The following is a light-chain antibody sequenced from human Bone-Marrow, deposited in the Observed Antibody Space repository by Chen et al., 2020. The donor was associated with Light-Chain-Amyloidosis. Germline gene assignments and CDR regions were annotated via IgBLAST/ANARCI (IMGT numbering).Light chain of an antibody. J-gene: IGKJ4*01. CDR2: DAS. Sequence: EIVLTQSPATLSLSPGERATLSCRASQSVSSYLAWYQQKPGQAPRLLIYDASNRATGIPARFSGSASGTDFTLTISSLEPEDFAVYYCQQRSTLFGGGTKVEIK. CDR3: QQRSTL. CDR1: QSVSSY. V-gene: IGKV3-11*01.